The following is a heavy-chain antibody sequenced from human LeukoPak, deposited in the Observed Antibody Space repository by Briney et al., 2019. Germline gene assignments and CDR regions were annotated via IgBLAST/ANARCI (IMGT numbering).Heavy chain of an antibody. CDR2: IYHSGDT. CDR1: GYSITSGYY. J-gene: IGHJ4*02. CDR3: ARSEINDYMNY. D-gene: IGHD4-11*01. Sequence: PSETLSLTCIVSGYSITSGYYWGWIRQPPGKGLEWIGSIYHSGDTYYNPSLKSRVTISVDTSKNQFSLKMTSVTAADTAFYFCARSEINDYMNYWGQGMPVTVSS. V-gene: IGHV4-38-2*02.